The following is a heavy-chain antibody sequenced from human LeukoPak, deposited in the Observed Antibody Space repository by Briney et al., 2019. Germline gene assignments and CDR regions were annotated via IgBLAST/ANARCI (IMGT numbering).Heavy chain of an antibody. CDR1: GYSISSGYY. J-gene: IGHJ4*02. V-gene: IGHV4-38-2*02. D-gene: IGHD1-26*01. Sequence: KSSETLSLTCTVSGYSISSGYYWGWIRQPPGKGLEWIGSIYHSGSTYYNPSLKSRVTISVDTSKNQFSLKLSSVTAADTAVYYCARDGSYPFDYWGQGTLVTVSS. CDR3: ARDGSYPFDY. CDR2: IYHSGST.